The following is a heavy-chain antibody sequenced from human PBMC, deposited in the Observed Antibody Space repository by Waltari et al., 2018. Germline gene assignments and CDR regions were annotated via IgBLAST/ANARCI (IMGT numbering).Heavy chain of an antibody. J-gene: IGHJ4*02. CDR3: AKLPTTGSFLDY. V-gene: IGHV3-23*04. CDR1: GFTFSSYP. D-gene: IGHD1-26*01. CDR2: IGGSGGTT. Sequence: EVQLVESGGGLVQPGGSLRLSCAASGFTFSSYPVSRVRQPPGKGLEWVSAIGGSGGTTYFADSVKGRFTISRDNSKDTLYLQMNSLRAEDTAVYYCAKLPTTGSFLDYWGQGTLVTVSS.